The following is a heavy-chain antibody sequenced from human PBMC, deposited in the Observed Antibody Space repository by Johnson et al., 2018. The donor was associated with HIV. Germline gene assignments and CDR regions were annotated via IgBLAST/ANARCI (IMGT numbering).Heavy chain of an antibody. CDR1: GFTVSSNY. CDR2: IYSGGST. J-gene: IGHJ3*02. CDR3: ARVGQLARTHAFDI. D-gene: IGHD6-13*01. V-gene: IGHV3-66*02. Sequence: VQLVESGGGLVQPGGSLRLSCAASGFTVSSNYMSWVRQAPGKGLEWVSVIYSGGSTYYADSVKGRFTISRDNSKNTVYLQMNSLRAEDTAVYYCARVGQLARTHAFDIWGQGTMVTVSS.